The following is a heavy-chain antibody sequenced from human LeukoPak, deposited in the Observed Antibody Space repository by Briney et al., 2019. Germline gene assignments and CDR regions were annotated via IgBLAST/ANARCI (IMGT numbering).Heavy chain of an antibody. CDR3: ARVDSSSWYFDY. CDR2: IYYSGST. V-gene: IGHV4-59*01. Sequence: SETLSLTCTVSGGSLSSYYWSWIRQPPGKGLEWMGYIYYSGSTNYNPSLKSRVTISVDTSKNQFSLKLSSVTAADTAVYYCARVDSSSWYFDYWGQGTLVTVSS. D-gene: IGHD6-13*01. CDR1: GGSLSSYY. J-gene: IGHJ4*02.